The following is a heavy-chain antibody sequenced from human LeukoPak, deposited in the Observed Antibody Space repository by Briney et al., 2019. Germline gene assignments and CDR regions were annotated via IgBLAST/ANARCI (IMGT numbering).Heavy chain of an antibody. CDR1: GGSFSAYN. V-gene: IGHV4-34*01. Sequence: SESLSLACAVYGGSFSAYNWSWIRQSPGKWLEWVGEFHHSGSTNYNRSLRSRVTISVDISQSQFSLKLTSVTAAKTAGNYCATEEGYTANWGQRILVT. CDR2: FHHSGST. CDR3: ATEEGYTAN. J-gene: IGHJ4*02. D-gene: IGHD5-24*01.